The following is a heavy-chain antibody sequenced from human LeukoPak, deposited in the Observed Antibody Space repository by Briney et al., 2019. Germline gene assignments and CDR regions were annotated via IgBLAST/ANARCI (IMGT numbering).Heavy chain of an antibody. CDR2: ISSSSSTI. CDR3: ARDVELWFVSSSGGMDV. V-gene: IGHV3-48*01. Sequence: PGGSLRLSCAASGFTFSSYSMNWVRQAPGKGLEWVSYISSSSSTIYYADSVKGRFTISRDNAKNSLYLQMNSLRAEDTAVYYCARDVELWFVSSSGGMDVWGQGTTVTVSS. D-gene: IGHD5-18*01. CDR1: GFTFSSYS. J-gene: IGHJ6*02.